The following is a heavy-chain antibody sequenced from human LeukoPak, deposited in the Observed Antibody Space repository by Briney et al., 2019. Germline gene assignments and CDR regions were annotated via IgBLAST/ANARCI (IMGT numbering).Heavy chain of an antibody. CDR2: ISYDGSNK. CDR3: AREEYHTWAYSSSWYTGLSLDY. J-gene: IGHJ4*02. Sequence: GRSLRLPCAASGFTFSSYAMHWVRQAPGKGLEWVAVISYDGSNKYYADSVKGRFTISRDNSKNTLYLQMNSLRAEDTAVYYCAREEYHTWAYSSSWYTGLSLDYWGQGTLVTVSS. D-gene: IGHD6-13*01. V-gene: IGHV3-30*04. CDR1: GFTFSSYA.